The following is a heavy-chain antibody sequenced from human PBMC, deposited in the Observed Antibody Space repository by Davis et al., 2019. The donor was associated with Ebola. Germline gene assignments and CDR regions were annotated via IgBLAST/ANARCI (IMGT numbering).Heavy chain of an antibody. CDR2: IIPILGIA. V-gene: IGHV1-69*10. CDR3: AGVGYCSGGSCYFYDY. D-gene: IGHD2-15*01. J-gene: IGHJ4*02. CDR1: GGTFSSYT. Sequence: AASVKVSCKASGGTFSSYTISWVRQAPGQGLEWLGGIIPILGIANYAQKFQGRVTITADKSTSTAYMELSSLRSDDTAVYYCAGVGYCSGGSCYFYDYWGQGTLVTVSS.